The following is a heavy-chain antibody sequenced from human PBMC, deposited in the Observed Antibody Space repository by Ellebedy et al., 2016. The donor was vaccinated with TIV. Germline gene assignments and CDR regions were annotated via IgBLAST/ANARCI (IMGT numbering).Heavy chain of an antibody. D-gene: IGHD4-11*01. Sequence: AASLKVSCKASGYTFTSYYMSWVRQAPGQGLEWMGLINPSGGNTQYAQKFQGRVTMTSDTSRSTVYMELSSLRSEDTAVYYCARVSNSYSHYWGQGSLVTVSS. J-gene: IGHJ4*02. V-gene: IGHV1-46*01. CDR2: INPSGGNT. CDR3: ARVSNSYSHY. CDR1: GYTFTSYY.